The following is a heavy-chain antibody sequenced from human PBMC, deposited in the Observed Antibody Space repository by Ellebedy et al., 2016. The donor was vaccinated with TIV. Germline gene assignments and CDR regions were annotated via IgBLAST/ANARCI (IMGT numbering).Heavy chain of an antibody. D-gene: IGHD4-23*01. Sequence: SVKVSXXASGGTFSSYAISWVRQAPGQGLEWMGGIIPIFGTANYAQKFQGRVTITADESTSTAYMELSSLRSEDTAVYYCARDPYGMTTVVEGSLDWGKGTTVTVSS. CDR3: ARDPYGMTTVVEGSLD. CDR1: GGTFSSYA. V-gene: IGHV1-69*13. J-gene: IGHJ6*04. CDR2: IIPIFGTA.